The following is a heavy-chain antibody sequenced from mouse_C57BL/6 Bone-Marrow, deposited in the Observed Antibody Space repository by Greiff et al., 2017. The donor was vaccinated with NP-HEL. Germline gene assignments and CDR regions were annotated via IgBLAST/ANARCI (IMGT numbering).Heavy chain of an antibody. CDR3: AREVIYYPWFAY. CDR2: INPSSGYT. V-gene: IGHV1-4*01. D-gene: IGHD2-1*01. Sequence: VQLQQSGAELARPGASVKMSCKASGYTFTSYTIHWVKQRPGQGLEWIGYINPSSGYTKYNQKFKDKATLTADKSSSTAYMQLSSLTSEDSAVYYCAREVIYYPWFAYWGQGTLVTVSA. CDR1: GYTFTSYT. J-gene: IGHJ3*01.